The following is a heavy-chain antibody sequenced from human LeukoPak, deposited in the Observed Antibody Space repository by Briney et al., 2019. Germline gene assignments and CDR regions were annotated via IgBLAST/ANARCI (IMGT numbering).Heavy chain of an antibody. CDR2: ISSSSSTI. CDR1: GFTFSSHS. J-gene: IGHJ4*02. V-gene: IGHV3-48*01. Sequence: GGSLRLSCAASGFTFSSHSMNWVRQAPGKGLERVSYISSSSSTIYYADSVKGRFTISRDNAKNSLYLQMNSLRAEDTAVYYCAGGAYYYEDWGQGTLVTVSS. D-gene: IGHD3-22*01. CDR3: AGGAYYYED.